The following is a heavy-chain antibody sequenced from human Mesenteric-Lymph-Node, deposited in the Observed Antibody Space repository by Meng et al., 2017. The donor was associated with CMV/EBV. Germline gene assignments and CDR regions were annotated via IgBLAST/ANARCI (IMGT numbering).Heavy chain of an antibody. D-gene: IGHD3-3*01. CDR1: FTSYG. V-gene: IGHV1-18*01. CDR3: ARIGYDFWSGYFYWYFDL. CDR2: ISAYNGNT. J-gene: IGHJ2*01. Sequence: FTSYGISWVRQAPGQGLEWMGWISAYNGNTNYAQKRQGRVTMTTDTSTSTAYMELRSLRSDDTAVYYCARIGYDFWSGYFYWYFDLWGRGTLVTVSS.